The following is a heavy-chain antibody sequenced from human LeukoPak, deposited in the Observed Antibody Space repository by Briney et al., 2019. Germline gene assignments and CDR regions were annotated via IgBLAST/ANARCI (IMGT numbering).Heavy chain of an antibody. CDR3: ARTVARSYSWLDS. V-gene: IGHV4-61*09. Sequence: PSETLSLTCTVSGGSITSGIHYWTWIRQPAGKGLEWLGHIYSSESTNYNPSLKSRVTISVDTSKNQFSLNLSSVTAADTALYYCARTVARSYSWLDSWGQGTLVTVSS. J-gene: IGHJ5*01. D-gene: IGHD6-19*01. CDR1: GGSITSGIHY. CDR2: IYSSEST.